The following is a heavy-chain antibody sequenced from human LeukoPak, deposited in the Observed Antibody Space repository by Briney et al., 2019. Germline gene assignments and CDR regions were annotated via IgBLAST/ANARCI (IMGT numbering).Heavy chain of an antibody. V-gene: IGHV3-9*01. J-gene: IGHJ4*01. CDR1: GFTFDDYA. CDR2: ISWNSGSI. D-gene: IGHD1-14*01. CDR3: ARGAETGFDY. Sequence: PGGSLRLSCAASGFTFDDYAMHWVRQAPGKGLEWVSGISWNSGSIGYADSVKGRFTISRDNAKNSLYLQMNSLRAEDTALYYCARGAETGFDYWGQGILVTVSS.